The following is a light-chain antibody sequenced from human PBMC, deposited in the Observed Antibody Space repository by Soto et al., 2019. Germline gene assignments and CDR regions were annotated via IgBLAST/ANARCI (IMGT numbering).Light chain of an antibody. CDR1: QSVAGSY. CDR2: DVS. V-gene: IGKV3-11*01. Sequence: EIVLTQSPGTLSLSPGERATLSCRASQSVAGSYLAWYQQKPGQAPRLLIYDVSTRATGIPARFGGSGSGTDFTLTISSLETEDFAVYYCQQRTNWPLTFGGGTKVEI. CDR3: QQRTNWPLT. J-gene: IGKJ4*01.